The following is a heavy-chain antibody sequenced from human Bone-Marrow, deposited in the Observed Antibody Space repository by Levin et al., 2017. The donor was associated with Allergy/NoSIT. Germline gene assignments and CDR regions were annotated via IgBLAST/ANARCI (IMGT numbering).Heavy chain of an antibody. V-gene: IGHV3-48*03. CDR3: ARDTGEYKGYDSSDY. D-gene: IGHD5-12*01. CDR2: ITSSGSTM. CDR1: GFTFSSYE. J-gene: IGHJ4*02. Sequence: GGSLRLSCAASGFTFSSYEMNWVRQAPGKGLEWLSHITSSGSTMYYADSVKGRLTISRDNAENTLYLQVNSLRAEDTAVYYCARDTGEYKGYDSSDYWGQGTLVTVSS.